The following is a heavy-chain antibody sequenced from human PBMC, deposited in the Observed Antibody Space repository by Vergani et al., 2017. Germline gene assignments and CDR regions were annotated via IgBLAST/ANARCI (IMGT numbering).Heavy chain of an antibody. V-gene: IGHV4-61*02. CDR1: GGSISSGSYY. D-gene: IGHD5-18*01. CDR2: IYTSGST. Sequence: QVRLQESGPGLVKPSQTLSLTCTVSGGSISSGSYYWSWIRQPAGKGLEWIGRIYTSGSTNYNPSLKSRVTISVDTSKNQFSLKLSSVTAADTAVYYCATLPNMVTDYYYGMDVWGQGTTVTVSS. J-gene: IGHJ6*02. CDR3: ATLPNMVTDYYYGMDV.